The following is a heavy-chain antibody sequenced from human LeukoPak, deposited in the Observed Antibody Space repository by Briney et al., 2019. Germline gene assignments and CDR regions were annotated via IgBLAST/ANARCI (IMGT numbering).Heavy chain of an antibody. J-gene: IGHJ6*03. CDR3: ARQGYDFWSGYPGHYYYYMDV. V-gene: IGHV4-39*01. Sequence: SETLSLTCTVSGGSISSSSYYWGWIRQPPGKGLEWIGSIYYSGSTYYNPSLKSRVTISVGTSKNQFSLKLSSVTAADTAVYYCARQGYDFWSGYPGHYYYYMDVWGKGTTVTVSS. CDR1: GGSISSSSYY. CDR2: IYYSGST. D-gene: IGHD3-3*01.